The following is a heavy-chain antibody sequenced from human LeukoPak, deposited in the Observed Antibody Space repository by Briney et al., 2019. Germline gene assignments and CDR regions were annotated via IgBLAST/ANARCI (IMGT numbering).Heavy chain of an antibody. D-gene: IGHD2-15*01. V-gene: IGHV1-2*02. J-gene: IGHJ4*02. CDR2: INPNGGGT. CDR3: ARELGYCSGGSCNASPFDY. CDR1: GYTFIFHY. Sequence: GASVKVSCKASGYTFIFHYMHWMPQAPGQRLEWMGWINPNGGGTNYAQKFQGRVTMTRDTSISTAYMELSRLRSDDTAVYYCARELGYCSGGSCNASPFDYWGQGTLVTVSS.